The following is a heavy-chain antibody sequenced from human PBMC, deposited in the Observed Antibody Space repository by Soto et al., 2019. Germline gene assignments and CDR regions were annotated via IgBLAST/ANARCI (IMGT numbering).Heavy chain of an antibody. CDR3: TRGRASGDY. Sequence: QVQLVQPGAEVKKPGASVKFSCKASGYIFTNFYIHWVRQAPGQGLEWIGIINPNGGSTNYAQNFQGRVTMTRDTSTSTVYMDLSSLRSEDTAVYYCTRGRASGDYWGQGTLITVSS. J-gene: IGHJ4*02. CDR1: GYIFTNFY. CDR2: INPNGGST. V-gene: IGHV1-46*03.